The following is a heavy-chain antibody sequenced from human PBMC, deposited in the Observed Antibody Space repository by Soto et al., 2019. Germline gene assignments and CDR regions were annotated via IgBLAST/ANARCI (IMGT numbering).Heavy chain of an antibody. V-gene: IGHV4-59*01. J-gene: IGHJ4*02. D-gene: IGHD5-12*01. CDR3: AREIVEMATIYYFDY. CDR1: GGSISSYY. Sequence: PSETLSLTCTVSGGSISSYYWSWIRQPPGKGLEWIGYIYYSGSSNYNPSLKSRVTISVDTSKNQFSLKLSSVTAADTAVYYCAREIVEMATIYYFDYWGQGTLVTVSS. CDR2: IYYSGSS.